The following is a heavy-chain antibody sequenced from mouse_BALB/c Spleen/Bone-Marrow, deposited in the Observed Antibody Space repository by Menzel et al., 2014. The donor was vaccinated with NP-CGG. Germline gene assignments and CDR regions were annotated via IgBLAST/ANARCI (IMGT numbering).Heavy chain of an antibody. Sequence: QVTLKVCGAELVRPGSSVKISCKASGYAFSSYWMNWVKQRPGQGLEWIGQIYPGDGDTNYNGKFKGKATLTADKSSSTAYMQLSSLTSEDSAVYFCARSTAAMDYWGQGTTLTVSS. CDR3: ARSTAAMDY. D-gene: IGHD1-2*01. J-gene: IGHJ2*01. CDR2: IYPGDGDT. V-gene: IGHV1-80*01. CDR1: GYAFSSYW.